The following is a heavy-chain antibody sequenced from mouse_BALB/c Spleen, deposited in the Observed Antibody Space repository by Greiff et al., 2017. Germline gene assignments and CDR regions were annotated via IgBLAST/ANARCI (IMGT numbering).Heavy chain of an antibody. J-gene: IGHJ4*01. CDR2: IRNKANGYTT. Sequence: EVKVEESGGGLVQPGGSLRLSCATSGFTFTDYYMSWVRQPPGKALEWLGFIRNKANGYTTEYSASVKGRFTISRDNSQSILYLQMNTLRAEDSATYYCARDRGDGYYAMDYWGQGTSVTVSS. D-gene: IGHD2-3*01. CDR3: ARDRGDGYYAMDY. CDR1: GFTFTDYY. V-gene: IGHV7-3*02.